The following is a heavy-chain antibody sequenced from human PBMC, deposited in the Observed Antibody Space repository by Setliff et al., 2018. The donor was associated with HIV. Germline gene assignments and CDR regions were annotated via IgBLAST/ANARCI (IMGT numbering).Heavy chain of an antibody. J-gene: IGHJ6*02. CDR3: ASEVAVSANALDV. D-gene: IGHD3-16*01. CDR1: GFTFSHFY. Sequence: LRLSCAASGFTFSHFYMAWIRQAPGKGLEWVAYISYSGTSIHYRDPVKGRFTISRDNAKSSLYLQMSSLRADDTAVYYCASEVAVSANALDVWGQGTTVTVSS. V-gene: IGHV3-11*01. CDR2: ISYSGTSI.